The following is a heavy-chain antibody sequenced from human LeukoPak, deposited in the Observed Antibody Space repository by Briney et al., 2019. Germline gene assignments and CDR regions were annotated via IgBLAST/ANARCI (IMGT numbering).Heavy chain of an antibody. CDR1: GGSISSYY. CDR2: IYYSGST. CDR3: ARGRWLQLRRYFDY. Sequence: SETLSLTCTVSGGSISSYYWSWIRQPPGKGLEWIGYIYYSGSTNYNPSLKSRVTISVDTSKNQFSLKLSSVTAADTAVYYCARGRWLQLRRYFDYWGQGTLVTVSS. J-gene: IGHJ4*02. V-gene: IGHV4-59*12. D-gene: IGHD5-24*01.